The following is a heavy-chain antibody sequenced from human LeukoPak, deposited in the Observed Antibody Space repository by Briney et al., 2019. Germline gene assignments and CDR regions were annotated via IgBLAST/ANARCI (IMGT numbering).Heavy chain of an antibody. D-gene: IGHD1-26*01. Sequence: SETLSLTCTVSGDSISSSSYYWGWIRQPPGKGLQRIGSIYYSGSTYYNPSLKNRVTISVDTSKNQFSLKLSSATAADTDVYYCARGANSGSYLPLDYWGQGTLVTVSS. CDR2: IYYSGST. J-gene: IGHJ4*02. CDR3: ARGANSGSYLPLDY. CDR1: GDSISSSSYY. V-gene: IGHV4-39*07.